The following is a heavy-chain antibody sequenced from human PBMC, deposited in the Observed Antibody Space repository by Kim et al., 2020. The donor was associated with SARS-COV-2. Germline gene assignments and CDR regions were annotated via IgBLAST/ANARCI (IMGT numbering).Heavy chain of an antibody. CDR3: ATSNDRYSSSWYPFDY. D-gene: IGHD6-13*01. CDR2: FDPEDGET. V-gene: IGHV1-24*01. Sequence: ASVKVSCKVSGYTLTELSMHWVRQAPGKGLEWMGGFDPEDGETIYAQKFQGRVTMTEDTSTDTAYMELSSLRSEDTAVYYCATSNDRYSSSWYPFDYWGQGTLVTISS. CDR1: GYTLTELS. J-gene: IGHJ4*02.